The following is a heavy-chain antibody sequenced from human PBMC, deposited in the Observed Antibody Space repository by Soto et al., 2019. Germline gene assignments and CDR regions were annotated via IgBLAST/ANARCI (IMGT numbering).Heavy chain of an antibody. D-gene: IGHD2-2*01. CDR3: ARGRRILGYCSSTSCYYGMDV. J-gene: IGHJ6*02. V-gene: IGHV1-69*01. CDR1: GGTFSSYA. CDR2: IIPIFGTA. Sequence: QVQLVQSGAEVKKPGSSVKVSCKASGGTFSSYAISWVRQAPGQGLEWMGGIIPIFGTANYAQKFQGRVTITADESTSTAYMELSSLRSEDTAVYYCARGRRILGYCSSTSCYYGMDVWGQGTTVTVSS.